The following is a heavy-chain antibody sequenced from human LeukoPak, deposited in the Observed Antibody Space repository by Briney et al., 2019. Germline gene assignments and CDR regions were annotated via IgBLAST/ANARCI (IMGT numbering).Heavy chain of an antibody. D-gene: IGHD6-13*01. Sequence: ASVKVSCKASGGTFSSYAISWVRQAPGQGLEWMGGIIPIFGTANYAQKFQGRVTITADESTSTAYMELSSLRSEDTAVYYCAREKRRYSSSWYLLAYWGQGTLVTVSS. CDR3: AREKRRYSSSWYLLAY. V-gene: IGHV1-69*13. J-gene: IGHJ4*02. CDR2: IIPIFGTA. CDR1: GGTFSSYA.